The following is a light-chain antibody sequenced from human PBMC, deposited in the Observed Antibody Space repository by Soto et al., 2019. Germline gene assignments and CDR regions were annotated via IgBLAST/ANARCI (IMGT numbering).Light chain of an antibody. V-gene: IGLV2-14*01. CDR2: DVS. CDR3: SSYRSSCTSLV. Sequence: QSVLTQPASVSGSSGQSITISCTGTSSDVGGYNYVSWYQQHPAKAPKLMIYDVSNRPSGVSNRFCGTKSGNTASLTIYGLQAEDEADSYCSSYRSSCTSLVLGTGT. J-gene: IGLJ1*01. CDR1: SSDVGGYNY.